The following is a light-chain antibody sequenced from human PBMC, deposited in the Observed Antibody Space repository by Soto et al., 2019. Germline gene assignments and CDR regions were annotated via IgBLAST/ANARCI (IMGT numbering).Light chain of an antibody. CDR3: QQFGSSSGT. Sequence: IVYQKSPTTPCMSRGEISTVSGTASQSVSSYLRWYQQKPGQAPRLLIYATSSRATGIPDRFSGSWSGTDFTLTICGLEPEDFAVYSCQQFGSSSGTFGGGTKVDNK. V-gene: IGKV3-20*01. CDR2: ATS. J-gene: IGKJ4*01. CDR1: QSVSSY.